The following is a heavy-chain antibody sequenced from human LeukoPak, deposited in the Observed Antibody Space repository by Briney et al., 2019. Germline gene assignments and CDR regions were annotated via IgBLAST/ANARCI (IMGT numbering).Heavy chain of an antibody. V-gene: IGHV4-34*01. Sequence: TETLSLTCSVYGGSFSGYYWRWIRQPPGKGLEWIGEINHSGNSNYNPSLKSRVTISVDTSKNQFSLKLSSVTAADTAVYYCARAWFGVRYFDYWGQGTLVTVSS. J-gene: IGHJ4*02. D-gene: IGHD3-10*01. CDR3: ARAWFGVRYFDY. CDR2: INHSGNS. CDR1: GGSFSGYY.